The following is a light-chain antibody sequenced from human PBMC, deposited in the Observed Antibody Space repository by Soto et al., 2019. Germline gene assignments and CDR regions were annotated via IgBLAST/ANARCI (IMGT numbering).Light chain of an antibody. V-gene: IGLV2-14*01. CDR3: TSYTDTSVYV. CDR2: EVT. Sequence: QSVLAQPASVSGSPGQSISISCTGTISDFGGYNYVSWYQQHPGKTPKLLTYEVTNRPSGVSSRFSASKSGNTASLTISGLQAEDEADYYCTSYTDTSVYVFGTGTKVTVL. J-gene: IGLJ1*01. CDR1: ISDFGGYNY.